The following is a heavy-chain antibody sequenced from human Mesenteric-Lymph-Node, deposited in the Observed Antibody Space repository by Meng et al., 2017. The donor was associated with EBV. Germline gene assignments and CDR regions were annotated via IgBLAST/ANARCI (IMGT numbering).Heavy chain of an antibody. D-gene: IGHD6-13*01. Sequence: GLELKSPWASVQVSCNASEYTVPKYGINWVRQAPGQGLEGMGWINTNTGNPTYAQGFTGRFVFSLDSSVSTAYLQISSLEAEDTAVYYCTRRGRAVGFSDFEYWGQGTQVTVSS. V-gene: IGHV7-4-1*02. CDR1: EYTVPKYG. CDR3: TRRGRAVGFSDFEY. J-gene: IGHJ4*02. CDR2: INTNTGNP.